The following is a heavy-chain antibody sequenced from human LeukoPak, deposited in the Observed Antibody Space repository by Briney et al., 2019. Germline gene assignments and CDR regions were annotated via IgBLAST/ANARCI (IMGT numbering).Heavy chain of an antibody. Sequence: GASVKVSCKASGGTFSSYAISWVRQAPGQGLEWMGRIIPILGIANYAQKFQGRVTMTRDTSTSTVYMELSSLRSEDTAVYYCARDRVHDNYVWGSYRFDYWGQGTLVTVSS. V-gene: IGHV1-69*04. J-gene: IGHJ4*02. D-gene: IGHD3-16*02. CDR3: ARDRVHDNYVWGSYRFDY. CDR1: GGTFSSYA. CDR2: IIPILGIA.